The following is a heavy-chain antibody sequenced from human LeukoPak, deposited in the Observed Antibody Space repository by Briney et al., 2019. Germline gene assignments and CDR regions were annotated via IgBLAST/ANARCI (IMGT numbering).Heavy chain of an antibody. D-gene: IGHD1-14*01. V-gene: IGHV3-23*01. CDR3: VRRAAVRGMDF. Sequence: GGSLRLSCTASGFIFDTHTPTWVRQAPGKGLEWVASISGSGDSTNYGDSVKGRFTISRDNFKRTVHLEMSNLRADDTAMYYCVRRAAVRGMDFWGLGTTVIVSS. J-gene: IGHJ6*02. CDR2: ISGSGDST. CDR1: GFIFDTHT.